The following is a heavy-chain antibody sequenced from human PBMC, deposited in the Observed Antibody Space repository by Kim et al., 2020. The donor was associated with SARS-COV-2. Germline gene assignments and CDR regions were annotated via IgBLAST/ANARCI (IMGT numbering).Heavy chain of an antibody. J-gene: IGHJ6*02. D-gene: IGHD5-18*01. V-gene: IGHV1-69*13. CDR2: IIPIFGTA. Sequence: SVKVSCKASGGTFSSYAISWVRQAPGQGLEWMGGIIPIFGTANYAQKFQGRVTITADESTSTAYMELSSLRSEDTAVYYCASHTGYSYEYYYYYYGMDVWGQGTTVTVSS. CDR1: GGTFSSYA. CDR3: ASHTGYSYEYYYYYYGMDV.